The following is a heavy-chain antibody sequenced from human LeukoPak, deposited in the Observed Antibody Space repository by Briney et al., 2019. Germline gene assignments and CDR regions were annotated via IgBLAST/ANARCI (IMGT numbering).Heavy chain of an antibody. CDR3: ARDLAEYSSGWYEIDY. V-gene: IGHV3-30-3*01. Sequence: GGSLRLSCAASGFTFSNYAMHWVRQAPGKGLEWVAVISYDGSNKYYADSVKGRFTISRDNSKNTLYLQMNSLRAEDTAVYYCARDLAEYSSGWYEIDYWGQGTLVTVSS. D-gene: IGHD6-19*01. J-gene: IGHJ4*02. CDR1: GFTFSNYA. CDR2: ISYDGSNK.